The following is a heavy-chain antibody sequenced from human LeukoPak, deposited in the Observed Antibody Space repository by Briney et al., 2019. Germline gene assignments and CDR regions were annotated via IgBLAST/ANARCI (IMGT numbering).Heavy chain of an antibody. V-gene: IGHV4-30-2*01. J-gene: IGHJ3*02. D-gene: IGHD6-13*01. Sequence: SETPSLTCTVSRGSPSSGGYYWSWIRQPPGKGLEWIGYIYHHGSNYYNPTLKSRVNISVDRSKNQFSLKLSAVTAAYTCVYYCAREGAAAGTGIWGQGTMVTVSS. CDR3: AREGAAAGTGI. CDR1: RGSPSSGGYY. CDR2: IYHHGSN.